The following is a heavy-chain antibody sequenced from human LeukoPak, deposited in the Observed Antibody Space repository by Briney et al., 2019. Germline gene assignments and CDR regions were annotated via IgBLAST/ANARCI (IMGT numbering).Heavy chain of an antibody. CDR2: IIPIFGTA. D-gene: IGHD3-10*01. CDR1: GGTFSSYA. J-gene: IGHJ4*02. Sequence: SVKVSCKASGGTFSSYAISLVRQAPGQGLEWMGGIIPIFGTANYAQKFQGRVTITADKSTSTAYMELSSLRSEDTAVYYCARPHSYYGSGMGYFDYWGQGTLVTVSS. V-gene: IGHV1-69*06. CDR3: ARPHSYYGSGMGYFDY.